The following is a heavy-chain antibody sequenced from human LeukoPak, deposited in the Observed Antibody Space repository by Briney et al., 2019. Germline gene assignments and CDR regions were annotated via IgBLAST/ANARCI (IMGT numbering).Heavy chain of an antibody. D-gene: IGHD2-15*01. Sequence: ASVKVSCKVSGYTLTELSMHWVRQAPGKGLEWMGGFDPEGGEIIYAQKFQGRVTITRDTSASTAYMEMSSLRSEDTAVYYCARGPTQTGGGPFDYWGQGTLVTVSS. CDR3: ARGPTQTGGGPFDY. CDR2: FDPEGGEI. V-gene: IGHV1-24*01. J-gene: IGHJ4*02. CDR1: GYTLTELS.